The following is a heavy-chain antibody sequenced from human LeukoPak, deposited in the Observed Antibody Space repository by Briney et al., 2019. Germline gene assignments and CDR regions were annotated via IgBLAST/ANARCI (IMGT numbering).Heavy chain of an antibody. V-gene: IGHV3-23*01. J-gene: IGHJ4*02. D-gene: IGHD6-19*01. CDR2: ISGSGRST. Sequence: GGSLRLSCAASGFTFSSYAMSWVRQAPGKGLEWVSAISGSGRSTYYADSVRGRFTISRDNSKNTLYLQMNSLRAEDTAVYYCAKSLSGWYYFDYWGQGTLVTVSS. CDR1: GFTFSSYA. CDR3: AKSLSGWYYFDY.